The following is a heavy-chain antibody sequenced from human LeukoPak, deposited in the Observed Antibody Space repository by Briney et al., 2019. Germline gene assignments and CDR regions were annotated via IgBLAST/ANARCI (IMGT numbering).Heavy chain of an antibody. D-gene: IGHD1-26*01. Sequence: GASVKVSCKASGYTFTDYYMHWVRQAPGQGLEWMGWINPNSGGTNYAQKFQGRVTMTRDTSISTAYMELSRLRSDDTAVYYCARVVGAMSTLNFDYWGQGTLVTVSS. CDR2: INPNSGGT. J-gene: IGHJ4*02. CDR3: ARVVGAMSTLNFDY. CDR1: GYTFTDYY. V-gene: IGHV1-2*02.